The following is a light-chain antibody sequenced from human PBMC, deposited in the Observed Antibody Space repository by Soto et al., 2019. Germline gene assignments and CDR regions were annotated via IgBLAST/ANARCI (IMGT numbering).Light chain of an antibody. CDR1: QSISSW. CDR3: LQANRVPLS. CDR2: AAS. V-gene: IGKV1-12*01. Sequence: IQMTQSPSSLSASVGDRVSITCRASQSISSWLAWYQQKPGKAPKLLIYAASSLQSGVPPRFSGSGSGTDFTLTISSLQPEDFAIYFCLQANRVPLSFGQGTRLEIK. J-gene: IGKJ5*01.